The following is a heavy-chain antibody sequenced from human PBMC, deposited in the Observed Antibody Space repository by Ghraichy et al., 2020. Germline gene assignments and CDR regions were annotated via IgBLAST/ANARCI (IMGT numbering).Heavy chain of an antibody. J-gene: IGHJ4*02. CDR3: ARGVVISPEGDY. CDR2: IYSGGST. D-gene: IGHD3-22*01. CDR1: GFTVSSNY. V-gene: IGHV3-53*01. Sequence: GGSLRLSCAASGFTVSSNYMSWVRQAPGKGLEWVSVIYSGGSTYYADSVKGRFTISRDNSKNTLYLQMNSLRAEDTAVYYCARGVVISPEGDYWGQGTLVTVSS.